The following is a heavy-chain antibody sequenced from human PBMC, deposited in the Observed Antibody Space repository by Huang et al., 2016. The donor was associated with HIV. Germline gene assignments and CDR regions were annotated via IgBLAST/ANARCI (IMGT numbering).Heavy chain of an antibody. D-gene: IGHD3-16*01. Sequence: EVQLVESGGGLVRPGRSLSLSCAASGFTFDDYAMHWVRQMPGKGVEWVAGINWKSGNIAYADSVRGRFTISRDNAKNSLYLQMNSLRPEDTALYYCAKDWGYDFGAFDFWGRGTMVTVSS. CDR2: INWKSGNI. J-gene: IGHJ3*01. V-gene: IGHV3-9*01. CDR1: GFTFDDYA. CDR3: AKDWGYDFGAFDF.